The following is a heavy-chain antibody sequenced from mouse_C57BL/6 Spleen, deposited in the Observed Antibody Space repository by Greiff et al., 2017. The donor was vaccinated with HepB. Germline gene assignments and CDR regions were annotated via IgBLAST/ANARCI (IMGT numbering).Heavy chain of an antibody. Sequence: EVKLVESGGGLVKPGGSLKLSCAASGFTFSDYGMHWVRQAPEKGLEWVAYISSGSSTIYYADTVKGRFTISRDKAKNTLFLQMSSLRSEDTAMYYCAKSNPCYYGSSFDYWGQGTTLTVSS. CDR2: ISSGSSTI. CDR3: AKSNPCYYGSSFDY. J-gene: IGHJ2*01. CDR1: GFTFSDYG. V-gene: IGHV5-17*01. D-gene: IGHD1-1*01.